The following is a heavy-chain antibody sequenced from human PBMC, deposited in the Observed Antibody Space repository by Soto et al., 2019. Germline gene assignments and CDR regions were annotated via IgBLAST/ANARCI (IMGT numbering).Heavy chain of an antibody. CDR2: ISGRGSTI. CDR3: ARDGAVWFGELLGGFYGMDV. CDR1: GFTFSSYG. Sequence: GGSLRLSCAASGFTFSSYGMSWVRQAPGKGLEWVSGISGRGSTIYYADSVKGRFTISRDNAKNSLYLQMNSLRAEDTAVYYCARDGAVWFGELLGGFYGMDVWGQGTTVTXS. J-gene: IGHJ6*02. D-gene: IGHD3-10*01. V-gene: IGHV3-48*04.